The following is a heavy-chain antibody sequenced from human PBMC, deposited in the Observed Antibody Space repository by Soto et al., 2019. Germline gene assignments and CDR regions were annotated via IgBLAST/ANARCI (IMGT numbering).Heavy chain of an antibody. J-gene: IGHJ6*02. CDR2: VTPNSGNT. CDR3: ARARSDLGGMDV. CDR1: GYTFTSYD. Sequence: QVQLVQSGAEVKKPGSSVKVSCKASGYTFTSYDINWVRQATGQGLEWMGWVTPNSGNTAYVQKSQGRVTMTRNTSIRTAYMELSRLRSEDTAVYYCARARSDLGGMDVWGQGPTVTVSS. D-gene: IGHD3-16*01. V-gene: IGHV1-8*01.